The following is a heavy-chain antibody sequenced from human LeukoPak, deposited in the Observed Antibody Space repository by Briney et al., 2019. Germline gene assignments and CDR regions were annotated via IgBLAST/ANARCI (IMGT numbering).Heavy chain of an antibody. Sequence: GALRLSCAASGFTFSSYSMNWVRQAPGKGLEWVSSISSSSSYIYYADSVKGRFTISRDNSKNPLYLLMNSLRAEDTAVYYCAIRKSGNAIDYWGQGTLVTVSS. CDR3: AIRKSGNAIDY. J-gene: IGHJ4*02. CDR2: ISSSSSYI. D-gene: IGHD5-12*01. V-gene: IGHV3-21*01. CDR1: GFTFSSYS.